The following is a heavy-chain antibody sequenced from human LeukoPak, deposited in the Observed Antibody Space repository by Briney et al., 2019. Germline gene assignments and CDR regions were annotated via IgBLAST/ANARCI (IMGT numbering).Heavy chain of an antibody. V-gene: IGHV1-69*06. J-gene: IGHJ4*02. CDR1: GGTFSSYA. CDR3: ARHRGIAVAGPVDY. Sequence: ASVKVSCKASGGTFSSYAISWVRQAPGQGLEWMGGIIPIFGTANYAQKFQGRVTITAGKSTSTAYMELSSLRSEDTAVYYCARHRGIAVAGPVDYWGQGTLVTVSS. D-gene: IGHD6-19*01. CDR2: IIPIFGTA.